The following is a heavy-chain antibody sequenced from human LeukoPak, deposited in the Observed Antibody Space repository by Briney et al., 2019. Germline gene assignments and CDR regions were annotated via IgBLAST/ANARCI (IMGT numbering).Heavy chain of an antibody. Sequence: SETLSLTCVVSGGSISSYYWSWIRQPPGKGLEWIGYIYYSGSTNYNPSLKSRVTISVDTSKNQFSLKLSSVTAADTAVYYCARDRSLTGRWLYNWNDGGNYFDYWGQGTLVTVSS. J-gene: IGHJ4*02. V-gene: IGHV4-59*01. CDR1: GGSISSYY. CDR3: ARDRSLTGRWLYNWNDGGNYFDY. CDR2: IYYSGST. D-gene: IGHD1-1*01.